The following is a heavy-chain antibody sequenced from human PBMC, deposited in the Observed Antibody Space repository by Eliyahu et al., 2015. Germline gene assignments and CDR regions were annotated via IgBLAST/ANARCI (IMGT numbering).Heavy chain of an antibody. J-gene: IGHJ3*02. V-gene: IGHV3-33*01. CDR2: IWYDGSNK. D-gene: IGHD1-1*01. Sequence: QVQLVESGGGXVQPGRSLXLSCAASGFTFSSYGMHWVRQAPGKGLEWVAVIWYDGSNKYYADSVKGRFTISRDNSKNTLYLQMNSLRAEDTAVYYCARGTGLDAFDIWGQGTMVTVSS. CDR1: GFTFSSYG. CDR3: ARGTGLDAFDI.